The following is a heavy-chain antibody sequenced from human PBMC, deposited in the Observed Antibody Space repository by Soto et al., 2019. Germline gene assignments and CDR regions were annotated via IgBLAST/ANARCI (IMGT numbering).Heavy chain of an antibody. V-gene: IGHV5-51*01. CDR1: GYHFSGYW. J-gene: IGHJ4*02. CDR3: ERGGVSTRTFEY. D-gene: IGHD3-3*01. CDR2: IYPSDSDT. Sequence: GESLKISCKGFGYHFSGYWNAWVRQMPGKGMELMGIIYPSDSDTRYRKSFQGKVTISADQSISHAYLQWRGLRASDTAMYDCERGGVSTRTFEYWGQGTTVTVSS.